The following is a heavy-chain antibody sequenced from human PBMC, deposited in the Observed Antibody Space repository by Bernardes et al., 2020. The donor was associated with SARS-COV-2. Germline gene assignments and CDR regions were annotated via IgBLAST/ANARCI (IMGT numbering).Heavy chain of an antibody. CDR3: AKDARAVVFPMFFFDY. Sequence: GGSLRLSCAASGFHFSLYAMSWVRQAPGKGLEWVSGISGNTEGTYYADSVRGRFTISRDNSKNTLYLQMNSLRAEDTAIYFCAKDARAVVFPMFFFDYWGQGTLVTFSP. CDR2: ISGNTEGT. CDR1: GFHFSLYA. V-gene: IGHV3-23*01. J-gene: IGHJ4*02. D-gene: IGHD3-10*02.